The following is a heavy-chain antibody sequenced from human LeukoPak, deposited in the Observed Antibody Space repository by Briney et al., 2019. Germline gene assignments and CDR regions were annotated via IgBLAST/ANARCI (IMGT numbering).Heavy chain of an antibody. J-gene: IGHJ6*02. CDR3: AKNNGVGYSSSWAYYYGMDV. CDR2: ISGSGGST. V-gene: IGHV3-23*01. D-gene: IGHD6-13*01. Sequence: PGGSLRLSCAASGFTFSSYAMSWVRQAPGKGLGWVSAISGSGGSTYYADSVKGRFTISRDNSKNTLYLQMNSPRAEDTAVYYCAKNNGVGYSSSWAYYYGMDVWGQGTTVTVSS. CDR1: GFTFSSYA.